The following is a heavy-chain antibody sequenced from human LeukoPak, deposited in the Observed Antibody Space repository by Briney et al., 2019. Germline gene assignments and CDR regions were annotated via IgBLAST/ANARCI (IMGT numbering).Heavy chain of an antibody. J-gene: IGHJ4*02. Sequence: GGSLRLSCTASGFWFSNHYMRWIRQAPGKVLEWVANINEDGSNKWHLGSVKGRFTVSRDNARNSLYLQMNSLRVEDTAVYYCTRVIVAVPGYFDYFDFWGQGVLVTVSS. CDR2: INEDGSNK. D-gene: IGHD6-19*01. V-gene: IGHV3-7*01. CDR3: TRVIVAVPGYFDYFDF. CDR1: GFWFSNHY.